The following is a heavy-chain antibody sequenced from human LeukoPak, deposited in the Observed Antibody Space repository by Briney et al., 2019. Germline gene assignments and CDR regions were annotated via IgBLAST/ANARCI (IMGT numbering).Heavy chain of an antibody. D-gene: IGHD6-13*01. V-gene: IGHV1-46*01. CDR1: GYTLTELS. CDR3: AREGRGVPGAIAAVKGFDY. CDR2: INPSGGST. Sequence: ASVKVSCKASGYTLTELSMHWVRQAPGQGLEWMGWINPSGGSTSYAQKFQGRVTMTRDMSTSTVYMELSSLRSEDTAIYYCAREGRGVPGAIAAVKGFDYWGQGTLVTVSS. J-gene: IGHJ4*02.